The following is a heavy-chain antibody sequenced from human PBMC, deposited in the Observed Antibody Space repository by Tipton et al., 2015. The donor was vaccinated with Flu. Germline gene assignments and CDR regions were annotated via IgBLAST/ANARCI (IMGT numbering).Heavy chain of an antibody. V-gene: IGHV4-39*07. CDR3: ARYRGSNARGEINDAFDI. Sequence: TLSLTCTVSGDSITSSSFYWGWIRQPPGKGLEWIGSVSHSGSTSYNPSLKSRIVMSVDTSKSQFSLTLRSVTAADTAVYYCARYRGSNARGEINDAFDIWGQGTMVSVSS. D-gene: IGHD1-26*01. CDR2: VSHSGST. J-gene: IGHJ3*02. CDR1: GDSITSSSFY.